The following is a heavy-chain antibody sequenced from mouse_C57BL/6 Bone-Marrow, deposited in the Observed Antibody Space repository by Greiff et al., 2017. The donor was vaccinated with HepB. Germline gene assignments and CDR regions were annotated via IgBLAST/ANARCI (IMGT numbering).Heavy chain of an antibody. V-gene: IGHV5-16*01. J-gene: IGHJ4*01. D-gene: IGHD4-1*01. CDR1: GFTFSDYY. CDR3: ARELGRVYYAMDY. Sequence: EVKVEESEGGLVQPGSSMKLSCTASGFTFSDYYMAWVRQVPEKGLEWVANINYDGSSTYYLDSLKSRFIISRDNAKNILYLQMSSLKSEDTATYYCARELGRVYYAMDYWGQGTSVTVSS. CDR2: INYDGSST.